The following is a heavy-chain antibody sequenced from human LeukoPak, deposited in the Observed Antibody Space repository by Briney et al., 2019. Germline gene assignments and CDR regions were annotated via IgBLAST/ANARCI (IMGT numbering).Heavy chain of an antibody. CDR3: ASVATIIYYFDY. D-gene: IGHD5-12*01. Sequence: SETLSLTCTVSGGSISGTSYYWGWIRQPPGKGLEWIGSIYYSGSTYYNPSLKSRVTISVDTSKNQFSLKLSSVTAADTAVYYCASVATIIYYFDYWGQGTLVTVSS. CDR2: IYYSGST. V-gene: IGHV4-39*01. CDR1: GGSISGTSYY. J-gene: IGHJ4*02.